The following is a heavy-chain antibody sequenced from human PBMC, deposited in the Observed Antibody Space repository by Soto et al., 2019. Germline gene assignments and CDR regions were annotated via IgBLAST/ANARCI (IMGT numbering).Heavy chain of an antibody. J-gene: IGHJ3*02. D-gene: IGHD5-12*01. Sequence: EVQLVESGGGLVKPGGSLRLSCAASGFTFSNAWMSWVRQAPGKGLEWVGRIKSKTDGGTTDYAAPVKGRFTISRDDSKNTLYLQMNSLKTEDTAVYYCTTDVEMATTRLAFDIWGQGTMVTVSS. CDR3: TTDVEMATTRLAFDI. CDR2: IKSKTDGGTT. V-gene: IGHV3-15*01. CDR1: GFTFSNAW.